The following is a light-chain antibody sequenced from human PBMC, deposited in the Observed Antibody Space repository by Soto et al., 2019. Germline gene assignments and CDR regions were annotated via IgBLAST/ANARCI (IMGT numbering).Light chain of an antibody. CDR1: SSDVGAYTS. Sequence: QSVLTQPASVSGSPGQSITISCTGTSSDVGAYTSVSWYQHHPGKAPKVMIYDVSKWPSGVPDRFSGSKSGNTASLTISGLQAEDEGDYYCCSYAGSYTFVFGTGTQLTVL. J-gene: IGLJ6*01. V-gene: IGLV2-11*01. CDR2: DVS. CDR3: CSYAGSYTFV.